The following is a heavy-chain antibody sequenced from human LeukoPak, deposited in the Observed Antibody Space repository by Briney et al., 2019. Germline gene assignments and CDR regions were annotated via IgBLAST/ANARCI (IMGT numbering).Heavy chain of an antibody. D-gene: IGHD2-2*01. CDR2: IYSGGST. CDR3: ATVPTARYYMDF. CDR1: GFTVSGNY. V-gene: IGHV3-66*02. Sequence: QSGGSLRLSCAASGFTVSGNYMSWVRQAPGKGLEWVSVIYSGGSTYYADSVKGRFTISRDNSKNTLYLQMNSLRVEDTAVYYCATVPTARYYMDFWGKGTTVTVSS. J-gene: IGHJ6*03.